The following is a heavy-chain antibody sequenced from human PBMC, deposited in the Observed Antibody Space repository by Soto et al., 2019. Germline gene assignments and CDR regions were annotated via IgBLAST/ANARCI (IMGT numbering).Heavy chain of an antibody. D-gene: IGHD6-13*01. CDR1: GFTFSNYA. Sequence: GGSLRLSCAASGFTFSNYAMNWVRQAPGKGLEWVSAISGSGGSTYYADSVKGRFTISRDNSKNTLYLQMNSLRAEDTAVYYCAARRLSAGSSGYSHPPFFFDPWGQGNLVTVSS. J-gene: IGHJ5*02. CDR2: ISGSGGST. V-gene: IGHV3-23*01. CDR3: AARRLSAGSSGYSHPPFFFDP.